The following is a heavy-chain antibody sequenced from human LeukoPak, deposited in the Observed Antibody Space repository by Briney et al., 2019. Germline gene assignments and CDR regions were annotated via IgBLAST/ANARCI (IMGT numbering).Heavy chain of an antibody. CDR1: GFTFSSYW. D-gene: IGHD6-6*01. J-gene: IGHJ4*02. CDR3: ARVRPPGPYYFDY. V-gene: IGHV3-48*04. Sequence: GGSLRLSCAASGFTFSSYWMSWVRQAPGKGLEWVSYISSSGSTIYYADSVKGRFTISRDNAKNSLYLQMNSLRAEDTAVYYCARVRPPGPYYFDYWGQGTLVTVSS. CDR2: ISSSGSTI.